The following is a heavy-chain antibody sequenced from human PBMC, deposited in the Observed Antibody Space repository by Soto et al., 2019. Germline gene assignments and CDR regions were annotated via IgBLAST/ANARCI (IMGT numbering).Heavy chain of an antibody. D-gene: IGHD3-16*01. CDR1: GFTFSDYY. Sequence: VQLLESGGGLVHPGGSLRLSCAASGFTFSDYYMTWIRQAPGKGLEWVSYMSSSGNDIYYADSVKGRFTISRDNTENSLFLQMNSLRAEDTAIYYCARVGQDYYYGMDVWGQGTTVTVSS. J-gene: IGHJ6*02. V-gene: IGHV3-11*01. CDR3: ARVGQDYYYGMDV. CDR2: MSSSGNDI.